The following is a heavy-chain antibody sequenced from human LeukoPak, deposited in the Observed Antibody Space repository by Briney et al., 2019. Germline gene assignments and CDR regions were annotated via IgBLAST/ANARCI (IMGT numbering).Heavy chain of an antibody. D-gene: IGHD1-26*01. CDR1: GGSTNTYY. J-gene: IGHJ4*02. CDR3: ARQYSGAYSPFDY. Sequence: SETLSLTCTVSGGSTNTYYWSWIRQPAGKGLEWIGRIYTSGNTNYSPSLKSRITMSVDTSKNQFSLNLSSVTAADTAVYYCARQYSGAYSPFDYWGQGTLVAVSS. CDR2: IYTSGNT. V-gene: IGHV4-4*07.